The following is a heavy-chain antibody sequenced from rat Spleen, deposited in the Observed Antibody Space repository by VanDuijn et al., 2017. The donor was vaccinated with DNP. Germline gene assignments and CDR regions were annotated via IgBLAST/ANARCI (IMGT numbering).Heavy chain of an antibody. D-gene: IGHD5-1*01. CDR1: GFTFSRNA. J-gene: IGHJ2*01. CDR3: TRHSSLGADYFDY. V-gene: IGHV5-29*01. CDR2: LSYDGSST. Sequence: EVQLVESGGGLVQPGRSLKVSCVASGFTFSRNAMAWVRQAPTKGLEWVAALSYDGSSTYYRDSVKGRFTISRDNAKSTLYLQMDSLRSEDTATYYCTRHSSLGADYFDYWGQGVMVTVTS.